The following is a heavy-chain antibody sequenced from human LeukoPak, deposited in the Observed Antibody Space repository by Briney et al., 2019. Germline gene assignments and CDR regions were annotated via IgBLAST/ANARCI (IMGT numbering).Heavy chain of an antibody. CDR1: EYSFATYW. J-gene: IGHJ4*02. CDR3: ASEYCSGGNCYFDY. Sequence: GESLKISCKGSEYSFATYWIGWVRQMPGQGLEWMGIIFPGDSDTRYSPSFQGQVTISADKSISTAYLQWSSLKASDTAIYYCASEYCSGGNCYFDYWGLGTPVTVSS. D-gene: IGHD2-15*01. CDR2: IFPGDSDT. V-gene: IGHV5-51*01.